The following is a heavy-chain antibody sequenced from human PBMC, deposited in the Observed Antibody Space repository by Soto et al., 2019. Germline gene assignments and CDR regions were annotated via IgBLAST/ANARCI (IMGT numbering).Heavy chain of an antibody. V-gene: IGHV3-74*01. Sequence: GGSLRLSCAVSGFTFSSYWMHWVRQAPGKGLVWVSRINGDGNSTSYADSVKGRFTISRDHAKNTLYLQMNSLRAEDTAVYYCARESEDLTSNFDYWGQGTLVTVSS. J-gene: IGHJ4*02. CDR2: INGDGNST. CDR1: GFTFSSYW. CDR3: ARESEDLTSNFDY.